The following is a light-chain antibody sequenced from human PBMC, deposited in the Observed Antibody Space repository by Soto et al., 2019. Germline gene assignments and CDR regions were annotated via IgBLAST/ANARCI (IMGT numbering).Light chain of an antibody. CDR1: ERPSSVY. CDR3: QQYGGSPRIT. V-gene: IGKV3-20*01. Sequence: EIMLTQSPGTLSLSPGERATLSFRASERPSSVYLAWYQQRPGQPPRLLIYGASNRATGIPDRFSGSGSGTDFTLIINRLEPEDVAIYYCQQYGGSPRITFGQGTRLEI. J-gene: IGKJ5*01. CDR2: GAS.